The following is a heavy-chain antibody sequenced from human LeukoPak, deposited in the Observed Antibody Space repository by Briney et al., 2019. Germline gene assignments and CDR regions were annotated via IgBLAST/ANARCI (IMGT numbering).Heavy chain of an antibody. D-gene: IGHD2/OR15-2a*01. J-gene: IGHJ6*03. CDR3: AKNFRAHGYYYYYMDV. V-gene: IGHV3-23*01. Sequence: PGGSLRLSCAASEFSVGSNYMTWVRQAPGKGLEWVLTVSGNGGTTFYGDSVRGRFTISRDNSKNTLYLQINSLRAEDTAVYYCAKNFRAHGYYYYYMDVWGKGTTVTVSS. CDR2: VSGNGGTT. CDR1: EFSVGSNY.